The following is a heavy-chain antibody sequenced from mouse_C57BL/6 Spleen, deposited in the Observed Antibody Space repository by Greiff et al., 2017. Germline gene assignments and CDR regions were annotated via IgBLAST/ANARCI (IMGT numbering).Heavy chain of an antibody. CDR1: GYTFTDYE. CDR2: IDPETGGT. V-gene: IGHV1-15*01. D-gene: IGHD1-1*02. Sequence: VQLQQSGAELVRPGASVTLSCKASGYTFTDYEMHWVKQTPVHGLEWIGAIDPETGGTAYNQKFKGKAILTADNSSSTAYMELRSLTSEDSAVYYCTRADYGLDYWGQGTTLTVSS. J-gene: IGHJ2*01. CDR3: TRADYGLDY.